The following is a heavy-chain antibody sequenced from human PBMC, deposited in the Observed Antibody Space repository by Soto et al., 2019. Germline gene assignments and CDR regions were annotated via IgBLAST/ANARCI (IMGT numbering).Heavy chain of an antibody. CDR2: IYYSGST. CDR1: GGSISSYS. V-gene: IGHV4-59*08. Sequence: SETLSLTCTVSGGSISSYSWSWIRQPPGKGLEWIGYIYYSGSTNYNPSLKSRVTISVDTSKNQFSLKLSSVTAADTSVYYCARHVIAVAGPYFDYWGQGTLVTVSS. J-gene: IGHJ4*02. D-gene: IGHD6-19*01. CDR3: ARHVIAVAGPYFDY.